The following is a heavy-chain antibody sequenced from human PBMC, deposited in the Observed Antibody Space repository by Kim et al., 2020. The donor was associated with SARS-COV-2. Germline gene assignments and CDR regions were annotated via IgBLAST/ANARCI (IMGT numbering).Heavy chain of an antibody. CDR1: GYTFTSYA. V-gene: IGHV7-4-1*02. D-gene: IGHD5-12*01. CDR3: ARGGYSGYLHTDSSSWSDFDY. Sequence: ASVKVSCKASGYTFTSYAMNWVRQAPGQGLEWMGWINTNTGNPTYAQGFTGRFVFSLDTSVSTAYLQISSLKAEDTAVYYCARGGYSGYLHTDSSSWSDFDYWGQGTLVTVSS. CDR2: INTNTGNP. J-gene: IGHJ4*02.